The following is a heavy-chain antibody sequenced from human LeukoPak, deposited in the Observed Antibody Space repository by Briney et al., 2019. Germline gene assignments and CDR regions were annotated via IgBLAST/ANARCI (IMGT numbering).Heavy chain of an antibody. CDR3: AKVRSSGCLDCYFDY. Sequence: GGSLRLSCAASGFTFSSYGMHWVRQAPGKGLEWVAVFSYDGSNKYYADSVKGRFTISRDNSKNTVYLQVNSLRAEDTAVYYCAKVRSSGCLDCYFDYWGRGTLVTVSS. CDR2: FSYDGSNK. CDR1: GFTFSSYG. J-gene: IGHJ4*02. D-gene: IGHD6-19*01. V-gene: IGHV3-30*18.